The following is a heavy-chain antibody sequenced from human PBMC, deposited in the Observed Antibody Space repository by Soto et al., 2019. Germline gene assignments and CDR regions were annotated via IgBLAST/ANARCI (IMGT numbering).Heavy chain of an antibody. V-gene: IGHV3-53*01. CDR2: IYTGGDT. CDR3: ERQSGSSGTFDY. Sequence: GGSLRLSCAASGFTVSSNYMNWVRQAPGKGLEWVSFIYTGGDTYYADSVKGRFTISRDNSKNTLFLQMNSLRAEDTAVYYCERQSGSSGTFDYWGQGTLVTVSS. J-gene: IGHJ4*02. CDR1: GFTVSSNY. D-gene: IGHD6-19*01.